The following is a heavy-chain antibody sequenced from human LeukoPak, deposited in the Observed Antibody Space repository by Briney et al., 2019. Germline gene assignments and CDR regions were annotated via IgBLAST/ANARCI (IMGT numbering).Heavy chain of an antibody. J-gene: IGHJ4*02. CDR1: GFTFSSYA. CDR3: AKRDFGGNSD. CDR2: ISHSGST. V-gene: IGHV3-23*01. D-gene: IGHD4-23*01. Sequence: HSGGSLRLSCAASGFTFSSYAMSWVRQAPGKGLEWVSSISHSGSTYYADSVKGRFSISRDNSKNTLYLQMNSLRAEDTAVYYCAKRDFGGNSDWGQGTLVTVSS.